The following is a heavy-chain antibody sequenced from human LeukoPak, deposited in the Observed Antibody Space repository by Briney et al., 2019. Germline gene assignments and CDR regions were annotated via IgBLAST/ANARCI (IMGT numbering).Heavy chain of an antibody. V-gene: IGHV3-30*04. J-gene: IGHJ5*02. CDR2: ISYDGSNK. D-gene: IGHD3-22*01. CDR1: GFTFSSYA. CDR3: ARDRNPGYYYDSSGYYMVDP. Sequence: GGSLRLSCAASGFTFSSYAMHWVRQAPGKGLEWVAVISYDGSNKYYADSVKGRFTISRDNSKNTLYLQMNSLRAEDTAVYYCARDRNPGYYYDSSGYYMVDPWGQGTLVTVSS.